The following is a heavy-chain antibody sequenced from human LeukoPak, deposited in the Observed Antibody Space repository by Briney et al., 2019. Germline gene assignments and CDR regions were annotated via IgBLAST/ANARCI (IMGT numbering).Heavy chain of an antibody. Sequence: SETLSLTCTVSGGSISNYYWSWIRQPPGKGLEWIGYIYYSGTSNYSPSLCSRVTMSVDTSKNQFSLKLTSVTAADTAVYYCARGANFGDSGLDAFDIWGQGTMVTVSS. CDR2: IYYSGTS. V-gene: IGHV4-59*01. CDR1: GGSISNYY. J-gene: IGHJ3*02. CDR3: ARGANFGDSGLDAFDI. D-gene: IGHD4-17*01.